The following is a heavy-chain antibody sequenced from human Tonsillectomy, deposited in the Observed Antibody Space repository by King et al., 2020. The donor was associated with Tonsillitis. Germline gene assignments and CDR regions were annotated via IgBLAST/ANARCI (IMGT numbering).Heavy chain of an antibody. CDR1: GGSISSRGYS. CDR3: ARGPDPAFDY. V-gene: IGHV4-30-2*01. J-gene: IGHJ4*02. Sequence: QLQESGSGLVKPSQTLSLTCSVSGGSISSRGYSWSWIRQPPGHGLEWNGYTHYSGSTYYNPSLNSRVTISVDRSNNQFSPKLNSVTAADTAVYYCARGPDPAFDYWGQGTLVTVSS. CDR2: THYSGST.